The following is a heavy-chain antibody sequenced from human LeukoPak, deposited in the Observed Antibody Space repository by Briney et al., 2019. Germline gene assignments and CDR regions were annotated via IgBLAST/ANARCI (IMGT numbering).Heavy chain of an antibody. Sequence: PGGSLRLSCAASGFTFSSYEMNWVRQAPGKGLEWVSYISSSGSTIYYADSVKGRFTISRDNAKNSLYLQMNSLRAEDTAVYYCAREKVSYYGSGSFYYMDVWGKGTTVTISS. J-gene: IGHJ6*03. CDR3: AREKVSYYGSGSFYYMDV. V-gene: IGHV3-48*03. CDR1: GFTFSSYE. CDR2: ISSSGSTI. D-gene: IGHD3-10*01.